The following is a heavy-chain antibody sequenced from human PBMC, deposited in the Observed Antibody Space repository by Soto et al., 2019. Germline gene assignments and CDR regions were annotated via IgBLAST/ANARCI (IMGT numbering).Heavy chain of an antibody. CDR3: GIVGVQGNPHSSGWYLFPDY. CDR1: GGTFSSYA. CDR2: IIPIFGTA. Sequence: SVKVSCKASGGTFSSYAISWVRQAPGQGLEWMGGIIPIFGTANYAQKFQGRVTITADESTSTAYMELSSLRSEDTAVYYCGIVGVQGNPHSSGWYLFPDYWGQGTLVTVSS. V-gene: IGHV1-69*13. J-gene: IGHJ4*02. D-gene: IGHD6-19*01.